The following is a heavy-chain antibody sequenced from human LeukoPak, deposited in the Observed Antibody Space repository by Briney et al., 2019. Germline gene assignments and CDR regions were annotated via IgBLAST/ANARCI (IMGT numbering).Heavy chain of an antibody. J-gene: IGHJ4*02. D-gene: IGHD6-13*01. CDR1: GFTFSSYW. Sequence: GGSLRHSCAASGFTFSSYWMSWVRQAPGKGLEWVDNIKQDGSEKYYVDSVKGRFTISRDNAKNSLYLQMNSLRAEDTAVYYFARDVEKQQLVDYWGQGTLVTVSS. V-gene: IGHV3-7*01. CDR3: ARDVEKQQLVDY. CDR2: IKQDGSEK.